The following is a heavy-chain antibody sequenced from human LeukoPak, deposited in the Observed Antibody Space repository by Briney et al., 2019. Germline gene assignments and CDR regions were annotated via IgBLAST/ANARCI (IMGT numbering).Heavy chain of an antibody. Sequence: GGSLRLSCTTSGFSFTNYAMNWVRQAPGKGLEWLSYISGPGTTTKYADSVKGRFTISRDNDKNSLYLQMSSLRAEDTAVYYCARDWIWGQGTMVTVSS. V-gene: IGHV3-48*01. CDR1: GFSFTNYA. J-gene: IGHJ3*02. CDR3: ARDWI. CDR2: ISGPGTTT.